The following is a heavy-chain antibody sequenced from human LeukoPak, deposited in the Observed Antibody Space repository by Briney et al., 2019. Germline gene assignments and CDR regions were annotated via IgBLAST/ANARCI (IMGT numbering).Heavy chain of an antibody. CDR2: IKQDGSEK. V-gene: IGHV3-7*03. J-gene: IGHJ4*02. CDR3: AKHYSSSWYYFDY. Sequence: RAGGSLRLSCAASGFTFSSYWMSWVRQAPGKGLEWVANIKQDGSEKYYVDSVKGRFTIARDNAKSSLFLHMNSLRAEDTAVYYCAKHYSSSWYYFDYWGQGTLVIVSS. D-gene: IGHD6-13*01. CDR1: GFTFSSYW.